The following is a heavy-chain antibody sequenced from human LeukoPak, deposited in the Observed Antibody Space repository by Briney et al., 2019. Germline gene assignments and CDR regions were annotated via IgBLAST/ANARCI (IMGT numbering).Heavy chain of an antibody. CDR1: GFTFSSYG. D-gene: IGHD5-18*01. J-gene: IGHJ4*02. V-gene: IGHV3-30*02. CDR2: IRYGGSNK. Sequence: GGSLRLSCAASGFTFSSYGMHWVRQAPDKGLEWVAFIRYGGSNKYYADSVKGRFTISRDNPKNTLYLQMNSLRAEDTAVYYCALGYSFGDFDYWGQGTLVTVSS. CDR3: ALGYSFGDFDY.